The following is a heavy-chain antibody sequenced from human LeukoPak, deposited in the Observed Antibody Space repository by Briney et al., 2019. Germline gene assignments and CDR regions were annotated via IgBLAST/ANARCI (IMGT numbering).Heavy chain of an antibody. D-gene: IGHD3-10*01. CDR3: ARGVRSGHNYYYGMDV. V-gene: IGHV1-2*04. J-gene: IGHJ6*04. Sequence: GASVKVSCKASGYTFTGYYMHWVRQAPGQGLEWMGWINPNSGGTNYAQKFQGWVTMTRDTSISTACMELSRLRSDDTAVYYCARGVRSGHNYYYGMDVWGKGTTVTVSS. CDR1: GYTFTGYY. CDR2: INPNSGGT.